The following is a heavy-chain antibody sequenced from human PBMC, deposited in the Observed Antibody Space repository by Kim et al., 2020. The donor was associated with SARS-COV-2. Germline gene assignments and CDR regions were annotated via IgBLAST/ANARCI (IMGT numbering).Heavy chain of an antibody. V-gene: IGHV4-39*01. D-gene: IGHD3-9*01. CDR1: GGSISSSSYY. Sequence: SETLSLTCTVSGGSISSSSYYWGWIRQPPGKGLEWIGSIYYSGSTYYNPSLKSRVTISVDTSKNQFSLKLGSVTAADTAVYYCARPIYYDILTCYYAHAFVIWGQVTMVTVSS. CDR3: ARPIYYDILTCYYAHAFVI. CDR2: IYYSGST. J-gene: IGHJ3*02.